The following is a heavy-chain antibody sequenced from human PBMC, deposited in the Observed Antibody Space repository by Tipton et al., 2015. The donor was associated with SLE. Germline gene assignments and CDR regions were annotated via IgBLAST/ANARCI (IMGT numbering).Heavy chain of an antibody. CDR2: IYHSGST. CDR3: ARVVGGYDSYYYYMDV. Sequence: GLVKPSETLSLTCAVSGGSISSSNWWSWVRQPPGKGLEWIGEIYHSGSTNYNPSLRSRVTISIDKSKKQFSLKLSSVTAADTAVYYCARVVGGYDSYYYYMDVWGKGTTVTVSS. CDR1: GGSISSSNW. J-gene: IGHJ6*03. D-gene: IGHD5-12*01. V-gene: IGHV4-4*02.